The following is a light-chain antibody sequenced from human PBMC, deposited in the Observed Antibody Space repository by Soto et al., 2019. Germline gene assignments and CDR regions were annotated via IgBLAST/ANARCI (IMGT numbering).Light chain of an antibody. Sequence: DIQITHSPASLSASVVDRVTITCLASQSISSYLNWYQQKPGKAPKLLIYDASNLETGVPSRFSGSGSGTDFTFTISSLQPEDIATYYCQKYDNLPLKFGQGTKVDIK. CDR2: DAS. CDR3: QKYDNLPLK. V-gene: IGKV1-33*01. CDR1: QSISSY. J-gene: IGKJ1*01.